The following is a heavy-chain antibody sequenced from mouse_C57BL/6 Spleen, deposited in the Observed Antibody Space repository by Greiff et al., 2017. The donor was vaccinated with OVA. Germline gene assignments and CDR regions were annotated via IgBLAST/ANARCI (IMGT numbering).Heavy chain of an antibody. CDR1: GFTFSSYT. V-gene: IGHV5-9*01. Sequence: DVMLVESGGGLVKPGGSLKLSCAASGFTFSSYTMSWVRQTPEKRLEWVATISGGGGNTYYPDSVKGRFTISRDNAKNTLYLQMSSLRSEDTALYYCARLYSNYVAWFAYWGQGTLVTVSA. D-gene: IGHD2-5*01. CDR3: ARLYSNYVAWFAY. J-gene: IGHJ3*01. CDR2: ISGGGGNT.